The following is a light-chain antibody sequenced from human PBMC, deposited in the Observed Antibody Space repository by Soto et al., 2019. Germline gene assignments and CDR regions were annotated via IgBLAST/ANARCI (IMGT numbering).Light chain of an antibody. CDR2: DAS. CDR3: QQYDNLPLP. CDR1: QDISNY. V-gene: IGKV1-33*01. J-gene: IGKJ4*01. Sequence: DIQMTQSPSSLSASVGDRVTITCQASQDISNYLNWYQQKPGKAPKLLIYDASNLETGVPSRFSGSESGTDFTFTISSLQPEDIATYYCQQYDNLPLPFGGGTRWRSN.